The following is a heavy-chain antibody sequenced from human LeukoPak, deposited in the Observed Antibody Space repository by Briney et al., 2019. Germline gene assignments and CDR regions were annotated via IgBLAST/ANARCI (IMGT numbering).Heavy chain of an antibody. D-gene: IGHD5-18*01. Sequence: ASVKVSCKATVYTFPNYAIHWLGQAPGQGLEWMGWITPSGGTNYPQKFQGRVAITRDTSITRAYMDLSRLTSDDTAVYYFARDRYGYGSAHVTYWGQGALVTVSS. CDR2: ITPSGGT. CDR1: VYTFPNYA. V-gene: IGHV1-2*02. CDR3: ARDRYGYGSAHVTY. J-gene: IGHJ4*02.